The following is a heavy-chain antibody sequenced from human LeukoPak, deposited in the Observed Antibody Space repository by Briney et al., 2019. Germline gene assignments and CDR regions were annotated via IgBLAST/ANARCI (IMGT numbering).Heavy chain of an antibody. Sequence: VASVKVSCKTSGYTFTSYGVNWVRQAPGQGLEWMGWINTNTGNPTYAQGFTGRFVFSLDTSVSTAYLQISSLKAEDTAVYHCARAGLFNWNDVGPLDYWSQGTLVTVSS. CDR2: INTNTGNP. V-gene: IGHV7-4-1*02. D-gene: IGHD1-20*01. CDR3: ARAGLFNWNDVGPLDY. J-gene: IGHJ4*02. CDR1: GYTFTSYG.